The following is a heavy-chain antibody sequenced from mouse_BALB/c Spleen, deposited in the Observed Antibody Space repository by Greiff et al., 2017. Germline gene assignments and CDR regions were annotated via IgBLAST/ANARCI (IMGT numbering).Heavy chain of an antibody. D-gene: IGHD4-1*02. CDR1: GFAFSSYD. V-gene: IGHV5-12-1*01. CDR2: ISSGGGST. CDR3: ARHPPTGTGFAY. Sequence: EVKLVESGGGLVKPGGSLKLSCAASGFAFSSYDMSWVRQTPEKRLEWVAYISSGGGSTYYPDTVKGRFTISRDNAKNTLYLQMSSLKSEDTAMYYCARHPPTGTGFAYWGQGTLVTVSA. J-gene: IGHJ3*01.